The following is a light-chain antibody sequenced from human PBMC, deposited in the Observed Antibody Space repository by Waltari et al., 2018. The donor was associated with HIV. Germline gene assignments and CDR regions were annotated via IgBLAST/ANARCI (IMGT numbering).Light chain of an antibody. CDR1: SSDVGSYNL. Sequence: QSALTQPASVSGSLGQSIPISCTGTSSDVGSYNLVSWYQQHPGKAPKLMIYEVSKRPSGVSNRFSGSKSGNTASLTISGLQAEDEADYYCCSYAGSSYVFGTGTKVTVL. J-gene: IGLJ1*01. CDR3: CSYAGSSYV. CDR2: EVS. V-gene: IGLV2-23*02.